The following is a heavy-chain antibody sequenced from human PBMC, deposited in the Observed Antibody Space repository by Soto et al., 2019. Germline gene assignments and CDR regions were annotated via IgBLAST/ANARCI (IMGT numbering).Heavy chain of an antibody. D-gene: IGHD2-15*01. Sequence: ASVKVSCKASGYTFTSYGISWVRQAPGQGLEWMGWISAYNGNTNYAQKLQGRVTMTTDTSTSTAYMELRSLRSDDTAVYYCARDCYARRGLLFPPLWGGMDVWGQGTMVT. CDR2: ISAYNGNT. V-gene: IGHV1-18*01. J-gene: IGHJ6*02. CDR1: GYTFTSYG. CDR3: ARDCYARRGLLFPPLWGGMDV.